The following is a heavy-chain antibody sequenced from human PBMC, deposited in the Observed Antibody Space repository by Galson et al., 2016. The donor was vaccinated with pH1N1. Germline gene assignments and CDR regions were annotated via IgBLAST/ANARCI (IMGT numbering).Heavy chain of an antibody. CDR2: INPVFGTT. D-gene: IGHD6-6*01. V-gene: IGHV1-69*13. J-gene: IGHJ3*01. CDR1: GATFNSYG. CDR3: ATFSSSSSWRSLDV. Sequence: SVKVSCKASGATFNSYGIHCVRQAPGKGLEWMGDINPVFGTTNYAQRFQDSVTITAHDMELSGLRTEDTAIYYCATFSSSSSWRSLDVWGQGTTVTVSS.